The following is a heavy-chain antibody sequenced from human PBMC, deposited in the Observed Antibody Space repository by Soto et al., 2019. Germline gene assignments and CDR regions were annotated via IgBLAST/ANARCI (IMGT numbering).Heavy chain of an antibody. D-gene: IGHD6-19*01. Sequence: GGSLRLSCLASGFTFSTYGMHWVRQAPGKGLEYVSAISFNGVSTYYADSLKGRFTISRDNSKNTLYLQLSSLRAEDTAVYYCVKDSRQWPVGGLFDYWGQGTLVTVSS. J-gene: IGHJ4*02. V-gene: IGHV3-64D*08. CDR3: VKDSRQWPVGGLFDY. CDR2: ISFNGVST. CDR1: GFTFSTYG.